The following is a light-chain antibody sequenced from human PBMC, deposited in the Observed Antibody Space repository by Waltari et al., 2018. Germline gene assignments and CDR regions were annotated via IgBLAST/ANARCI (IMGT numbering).Light chain of an antibody. J-gene: IGKJ5*01. V-gene: IGKV1-39*01. Sequence: DIKMTRSQSSLSPSVEDGATIPCRASQNIITYLHWYQQKPGKAPKLLIYGASSLHSGVPSRFSGSGSGTDFTLTISGLQPEDFATYYCQHSHSIPLTFGQGTRLESK. CDR2: GAS. CDR1: QNIITY. CDR3: QHSHSIPLT.